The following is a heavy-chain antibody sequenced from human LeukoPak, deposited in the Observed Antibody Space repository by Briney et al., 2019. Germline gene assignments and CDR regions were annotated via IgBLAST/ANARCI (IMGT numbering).Heavy chain of an antibody. CDR2: ISGSGGST. J-gene: IGHJ4*02. Sequence: GGSLRLSCATSGFIFSSYAMTWVRQAPGKGLEWVSAISGSGGSTYYADSVKGRFTISRDNSKNTLYLQMNSLRAEDTAVYYCAKIVGATKPVDYWGQGTLVTVSS. V-gene: IGHV3-23*01. CDR1: GFIFSSYA. D-gene: IGHD1-26*01. CDR3: AKIVGATKPVDY.